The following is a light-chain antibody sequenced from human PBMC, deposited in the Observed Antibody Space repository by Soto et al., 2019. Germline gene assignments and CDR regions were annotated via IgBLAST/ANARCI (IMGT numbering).Light chain of an antibody. J-gene: IGKJ2*01. Sequence: DIVMTQSPDFLAVSLGERATITCKSSQSVLYRSSNKSYLAWYQQRPGQPPRLLLYWASTRESGVPDRFVGSGSETDFTLTIRSPQAGDEAIYHCQQYYNTPYTFCQGTTLEIK. CDR1: QSVLYRSSNKSY. CDR3: QQYYNTPYT. V-gene: IGKV4-1*01. CDR2: WAS.